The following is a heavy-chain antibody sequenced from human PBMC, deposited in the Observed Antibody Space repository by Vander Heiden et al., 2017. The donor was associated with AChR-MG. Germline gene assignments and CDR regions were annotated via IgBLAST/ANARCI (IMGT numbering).Heavy chain of an antibody. CDR3: TNGLPYDCWSGYPFIDY. V-gene: IGHV3-15*01. Sequence: EVQLVESGGGLVKPGGSLRLSCAASGFTFSNAWMGWVRQAPGKGLEWVGRIKSKTDGGTTDYAAPVKGRVTISRDDSKNTLYLQMNSLKTEDTAVYYCTNGLPYDCWSGYPFIDYWGQGTLVTVSS. D-gene: IGHD3-3*01. CDR2: IKSKTDGGTT. CDR1: GFTFSNAW. J-gene: IGHJ4*02.